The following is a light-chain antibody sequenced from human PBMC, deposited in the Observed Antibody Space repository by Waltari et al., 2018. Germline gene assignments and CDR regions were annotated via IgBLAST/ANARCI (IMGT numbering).Light chain of an antibody. J-gene: IGLJ3*02. CDR1: SSNIGSNY. CDR3: AAWDDSLSGWV. V-gene: IGLV1-47*01. CDR2: RNN. Sequence: QSVLTQPPSASGTPGQRVTISCSGSSSNIGSNYVYWYQQLPGTAPNLLIYRNNQRPSGVPDRFSGSKSGTSASLAISGLRSEDDADYYCAAWDDSLSGWVFGGGTKLTVL.